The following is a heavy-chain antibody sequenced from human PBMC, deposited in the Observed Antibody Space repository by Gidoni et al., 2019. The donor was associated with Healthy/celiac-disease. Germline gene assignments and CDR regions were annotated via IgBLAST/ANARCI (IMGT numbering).Heavy chain of an antibody. CDR2: ISWNSGSI. J-gene: IGHJ4*02. CDR1: GFTFDDYA. D-gene: IGHD1-26*01. V-gene: IGHV3-9*01. Sequence: EVQLVESGGGLVQPGRSLRLSCAASGFTFDDYAMHWVRQAPGKGLAWVSGISWNSGSIGYADSVKGRFTISRDNAKNSLYLQMNSLRAEDTALYYCAKDVGWELPVGFDYWGQGTLVTVSS. CDR3: AKDVGWELPVGFDY.